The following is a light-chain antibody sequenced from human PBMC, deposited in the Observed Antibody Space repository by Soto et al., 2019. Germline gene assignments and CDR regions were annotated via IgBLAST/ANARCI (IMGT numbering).Light chain of an antibody. J-gene: IGLJ2*01. CDR1: SSDIGGYNY. V-gene: IGLV2-14*01. Sequence: QSALTQPASVSGSPGQSITISCSGTSSDIGGYNYVSWYQQHPGKAPKLVIYEVSNRPSGVSLRFSGSKSGNTASLTISGLQAEDEAEYYCSSFTSTTTVGIFGGGTQLTVL. CDR3: SSFTSTTTVGI. CDR2: EVS.